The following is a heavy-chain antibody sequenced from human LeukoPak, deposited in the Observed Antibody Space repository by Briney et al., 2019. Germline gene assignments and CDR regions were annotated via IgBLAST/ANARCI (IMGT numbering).Heavy chain of an antibody. CDR2: ISGSGDST. CDR3: AKGGWGTVLDY. V-gene: IGHV3-23*01. CDR1: GFTFSNYA. J-gene: IGHJ4*02. Sequence: GGSLRLSCAASGFTFSNYAMPWVRQAPGKGLEWVSTISGSGDSTYYSDSVKGRFTISRDNSESTLYLQLNSLRAEDTAVYYCAKGGWGTVLDYWGQGTLVTVSP. D-gene: IGHD3-16*01.